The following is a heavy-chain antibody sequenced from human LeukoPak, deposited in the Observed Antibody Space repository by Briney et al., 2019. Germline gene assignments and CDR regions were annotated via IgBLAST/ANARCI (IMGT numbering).Heavy chain of an antibody. V-gene: IGHV3-11*04. CDR3: ARDRRDGYNVLDY. CDR2: ISNGGGII. D-gene: IGHD5-24*01. J-gene: IGHJ4*02. CDR1: GFTFSDYY. Sequence: GGSLRLSCAASGFTFSDYYMSWIRQAPGKGLEWVLYISNGGGIISYADSVKGRFTVSRDNAKNSLYLQMNSLRAEDTAMYYCARDRRDGYNVLDYWGQGTLVTVSS.